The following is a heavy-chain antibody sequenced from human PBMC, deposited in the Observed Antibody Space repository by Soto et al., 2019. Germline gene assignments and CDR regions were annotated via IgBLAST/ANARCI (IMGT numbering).Heavy chain of an antibody. CDR2: INPSGGST. Sequence: ASVKVSCKASGYTFTSYYMHWVRQAPGQGLEWMGIINPSGGSTSYAQKFQGRVTMTRDTSTSTVYMELSSLRSEDTAVYYCAREEADTLLGYYYGMDVWGQGTTVTVS. J-gene: IGHJ6*02. D-gene: IGHD2-15*01. CDR1: GYTFTSYY. V-gene: IGHV1-46*01. CDR3: AREEADTLLGYYYGMDV.